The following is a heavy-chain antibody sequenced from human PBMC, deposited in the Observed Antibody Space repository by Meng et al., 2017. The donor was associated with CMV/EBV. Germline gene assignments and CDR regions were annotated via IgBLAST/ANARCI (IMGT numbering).Heavy chain of an antibody. D-gene: IGHD1-1*01. CDR3: AKFGTTGTTGVDY. CDR2: ISGSGGST. V-gene: IGHV3-23*01. J-gene: IGHJ4*02. Sequence: GESLKISCAASGFTFSSYAMSWVRQAPGKGLEWVSAISGSGGSTYYAVSVKGRFTISRDNSKNTLYLKMNSLRADDTAVYYCAKFGTTGTTGVDYWGQGTLVTVSS. CDR1: GFTFSSYA.